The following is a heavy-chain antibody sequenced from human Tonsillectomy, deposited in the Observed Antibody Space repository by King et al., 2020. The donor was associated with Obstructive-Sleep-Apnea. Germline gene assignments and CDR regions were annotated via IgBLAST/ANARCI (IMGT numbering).Heavy chain of an antibody. V-gene: IGHV2-70*01. CDR1: GFSLSTSGMC. D-gene: IGHD3-22*01. J-gene: IGHJ4*02. Sequence: VTLKESGPALVKPTQTLTLTCTFSGFSLSTSGMCVSWIRQPPGKALEWLALIDWDDDKYYSTSLKTRLTISKDTSKNQVVLTMTNMDPVDTATYYCARTKYYSDSTGYYYLVDYWRQGTLVTVSS. CDR3: ARTKYYSDSTGYYYLVDY. CDR2: IDWDDDK.